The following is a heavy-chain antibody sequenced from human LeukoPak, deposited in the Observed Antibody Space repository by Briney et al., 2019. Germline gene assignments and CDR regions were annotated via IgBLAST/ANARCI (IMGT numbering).Heavy chain of an antibody. CDR2: IYPGDSDT. J-gene: IGHJ4*02. D-gene: IGHD3-10*01. V-gene: IGHV5-51*01. CDR1: GYNFTAYW. CDR3: ARLGGGSGSAFDY. Sequence: GDSLKISCKGSGYNFTAYWIGWVRQMPGKGLEWMGIIYPGDSDTRYSPSFHGQVTISADKSISTAYLQWSSLKASDTAIYYCARLGGGSGSAFDYWGQGTLVTVSS.